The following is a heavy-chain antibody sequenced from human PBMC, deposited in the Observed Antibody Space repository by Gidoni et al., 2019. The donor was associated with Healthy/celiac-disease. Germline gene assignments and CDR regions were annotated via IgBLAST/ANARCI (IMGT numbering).Heavy chain of an antibody. V-gene: IGHV3-11*01. Sequence: QLQLVVSGGGLVRPGGSLSLSCSASGFTFGDYYMSWSRQAPGKGLEWISYINHSGSIRYYADSVKGRFTIYRDNAKNSLYLEMNNLRAEDTAVYYCAREPSSNWFDPWGQGTLVTVSS. CDR1: GFTFGDYY. D-gene: IGHD2-2*01. CDR2: INHSGSIR. J-gene: IGHJ5*02. CDR3: AREPSSNWFDP.